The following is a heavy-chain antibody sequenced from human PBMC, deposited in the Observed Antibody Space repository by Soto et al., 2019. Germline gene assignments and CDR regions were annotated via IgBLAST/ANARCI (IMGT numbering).Heavy chain of an antibody. Sequence: EVQLLESGGGLVQPGGSLILSCAASGFTFSSYAMSWVRQAPGKGLEWVSAISGSGGSTYYADSVKGRFTISRDNSKNTLYLQMNSLRAEDTAVYYCAKVGVSVAMVSHYYDSSGCFDYWGQGTLVTVSS. J-gene: IGHJ4*02. D-gene: IGHD3-22*01. V-gene: IGHV3-23*01. CDR3: AKVGVSVAMVSHYYDSSGCFDY. CDR2: ISGSGGST. CDR1: GFTFSSYA.